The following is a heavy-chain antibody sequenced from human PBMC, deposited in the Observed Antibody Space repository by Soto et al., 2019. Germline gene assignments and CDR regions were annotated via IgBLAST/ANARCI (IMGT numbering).Heavy chain of an antibody. J-gene: IGHJ4*02. CDR2: ISPSGSGGST. CDR3: AKQYYDFWSGYVHFDY. Sequence: EVQLVESGGGLVQPGGSLRLSCAASGFTFSGYSMNWVRQAPGKGLEWVSHISPSGSGGSTYYADSVKGRFTISRDNSKNTLYLQMNSLRAEDTAVYYCAKQYYDFWSGYVHFDYWGQGTLVTVSS. V-gene: IGHV3-23*04. CDR1: GFTFSGYS. D-gene: IGHD3-3*01.